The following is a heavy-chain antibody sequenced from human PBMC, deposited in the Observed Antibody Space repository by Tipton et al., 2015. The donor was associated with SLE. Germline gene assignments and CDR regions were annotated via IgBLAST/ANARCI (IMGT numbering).Heavy chain of an antibody. CDR3: ARGEPGYSSTWYAGGGDY. J-gene: IGHJ4*02. D-gene: IGHD6-13*01. Sequence: MDWVRQAPEKGLEWVANLKKDGSEKNYVDSVKGRFTISRDNAKNSLYLQMNSLRVEDTAVYYCARGEPGYSSTWYAGGGDYWGQGTLVTVSS. V-gene: IGHV3-7*01. CDR2: LKKDGSEK.